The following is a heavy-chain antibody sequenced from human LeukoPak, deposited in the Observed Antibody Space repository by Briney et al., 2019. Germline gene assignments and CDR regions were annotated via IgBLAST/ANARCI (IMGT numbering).Heavy chain of an antibody. J-gene: IGHJ4*02. CDR1: GYTFTGYY. Sequence: AASVKVSCKASGYTFTGYYMHWVRQAPGQGLEWMGWINPYSGGTNFAQKFQGRVTMTRDTSISTAYMELSRLSSDDTAVYYCARAGRSGSGSYDFDYWGQGTLVTVSS. CDR3: ARAGRSGSGSYDFDY. CDR2: INPYSGGT. D-gene: IGHD3-10*01. V-gene: IGHV1-2*02.